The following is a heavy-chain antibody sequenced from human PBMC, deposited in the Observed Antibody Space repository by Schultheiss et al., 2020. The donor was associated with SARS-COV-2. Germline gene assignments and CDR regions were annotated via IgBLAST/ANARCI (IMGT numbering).Heavy chain of an antibody. J-gene: IGHJ5*02. CDR3: ARDQIRSGWHHVLFDP. CDR1: GFTFSSYE. D-gene: IGHD6-19*01. Sequence: GGSLRLSYAASGFTFSSYEMNWVRQAPGKGLEWVSYISSSGSTIYYADSVKGRFTISRDNAKNSLYLQMNSLRAEDTAVYYCARDQIRSGWHHVLFDPWGQGTLVTVSS. CDR2: ISSSGSTI. V-gene: IGHV3-48*03.